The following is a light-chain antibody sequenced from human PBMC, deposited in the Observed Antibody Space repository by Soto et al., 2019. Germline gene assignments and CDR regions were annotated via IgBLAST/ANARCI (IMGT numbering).Light chain of an antibody. Sequence: EIVLTQSPATLSLSAGERATLSCRASRSIGNSLVWYQQRPGQAPTLLLYDVSNRAAGIPARFSGSGSGTDFTVTISSLQPEDVAVYYCHQRFSWPITFGQGTRLEIQ. CDR2: DVS. J-gene: IGKJ5*01. V-gene: IGKV3-11*01. CDR3: HQRFSWPIT. CDR1: RSIGNS.